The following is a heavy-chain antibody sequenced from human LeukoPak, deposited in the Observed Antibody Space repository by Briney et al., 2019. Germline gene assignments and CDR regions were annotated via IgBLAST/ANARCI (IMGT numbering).Heavy chain of an antibody. D-gene: IGHD3-16*01. Sequence: TGGSLRLSCAASGFTFSSYSMNWVRQAPGKGLEWVSSISSSSSYIYYADSVKGRFTISRDNSKNTLYLQMNSLRAEDTAVYYCARDGGRGHGHAFDIWGQGTMVTVSS. CDR3: ARDGGRGHGHAFDI. V-gene: IGHV3-21*04. CDR1: GFTFSSYS. CDR2: ISSSSSYI. J-gene: IGHJ3*02.